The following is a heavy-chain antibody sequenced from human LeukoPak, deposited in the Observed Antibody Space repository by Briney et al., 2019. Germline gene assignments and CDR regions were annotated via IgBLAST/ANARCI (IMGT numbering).Heavy chain of an antibody. J-gene: IGHJ6*03. D-gene: IGHD3-16*02. Sequence: GSLRLSCAASGFTFSSYWMSWVRQAPGKGLEWVANIKQDGSEKYYVDSMKGRFTISRDNAKNSLYLQMNSLRAEDTAVYYCARVRVMFGGVIANNYMDVWGKGTTVTVSS. V-gene: IGHV3-7*01. CDR2: IKQDGSEK. CDR3: ARVRVMFGGVIANNYMDV. CDR1: GFTFSSYW.